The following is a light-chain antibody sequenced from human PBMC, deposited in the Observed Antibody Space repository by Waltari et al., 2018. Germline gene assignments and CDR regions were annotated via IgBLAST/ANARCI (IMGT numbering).Light chain of an antibody. Sequence: DIVMTQSPLSLPVTPGEPASIPCRSSQSLLHSNGYNYLDWYLQKPGQSPQLLIYLGSSRAAGVPDRFSGSGSGTDFTLKISRVEAEDVGVYYYMQALQTPLTFGGGTKVEIK. V-gene: IGKV2-28*01. CDR1: QSLLHSNGYNY. CDR3: MQALQTPLT. CDR2: LGS. J-gene: IGKJ4*01.